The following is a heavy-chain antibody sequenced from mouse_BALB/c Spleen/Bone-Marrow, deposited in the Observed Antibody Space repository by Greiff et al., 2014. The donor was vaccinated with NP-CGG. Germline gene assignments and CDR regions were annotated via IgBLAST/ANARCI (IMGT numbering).Heavy chain of an antibody. V-gene: IGHV1S29*02. CDR3: ARRGSPYYFDY. CDR1: GYTFTDYN. J-gene: IGHJ2*01. D-gene: IGHD1-1*01. Sequence: VQLQQSGPELVKPGASVKISCKASGYTFTDYNMHWVKQSHGKSLEWIGYIYPYNGGTGYNQKFKNKATLTVDKSSSTAYMELRSLTSEDSAAYYCARRGSPYYFDYWGQGTTLTVSS. CDR2: IYPYNGGT.